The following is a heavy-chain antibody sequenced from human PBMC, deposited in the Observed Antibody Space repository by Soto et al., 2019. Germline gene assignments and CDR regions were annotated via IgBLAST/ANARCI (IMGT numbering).Heavy chain of an antibody. V-gene: IGHV4-30-4*01. CDR3: ARDLVDCAFDEFCQYYGMDV. Sequence: SETLALTCSVSGGSIKSGDHYWSWIRQPPGKGLEWIGYIYYRGSTYYNPSLKSRVIISVDTSKNQFSLNLTSLTAADTAVYFCARDLVDCAFDEFCQYYGMDVWGQGTTVTVSS. CDR1: GGSIKSGDHY. D-gene: IGHD3-3*01. CDR2: IYYRGST. J-gene: IGHJ6*02.